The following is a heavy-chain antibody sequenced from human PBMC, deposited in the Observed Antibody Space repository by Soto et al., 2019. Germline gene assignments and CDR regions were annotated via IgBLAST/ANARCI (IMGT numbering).Heavy chain of an antibody. Sequence: QVQLQESGPGLVKPSETLSLTCTVSGGSISSYYWSWIRQPPGKGLEWIGYIYYSGSTNYNPSLKSRVTISVDTSKNQFSLKLSSVTAADTAVYYCARHHVEYSSFGRLTDWFDPWGQGTLVTVSS. CDR2: IYYSGST. CDR1: GGSISSYY. J-gene: IGHJ5*02. V-gene: IGHV4-59*08. D-gene: IGHD6-6*01. CDR3: ARHHVEYSSFGRLTDWFDP.